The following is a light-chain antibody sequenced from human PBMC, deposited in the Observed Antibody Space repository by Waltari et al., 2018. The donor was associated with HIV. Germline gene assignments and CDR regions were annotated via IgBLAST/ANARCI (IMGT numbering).Light chain of an antibody. J-gene: IGLJ3*02. Sequence: QSALTQHASVSGSPGQSITISCTGTSSDVGSYNLVSWYQQHPGKAPKLMIYEVSKRPSVVSNRFSGSKSGNTASLTISGLQAEDEADYYCCSYAGSSTFNWVFGGGTKLTVL. CDR2: EVS. CDR1: SSDVGSYNL. CDR3: CSYAGSSTFNWV. V-gene: IGLV2-23*02.